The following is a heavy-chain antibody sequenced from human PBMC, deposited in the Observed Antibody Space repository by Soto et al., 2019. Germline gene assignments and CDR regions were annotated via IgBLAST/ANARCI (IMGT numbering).Heavy chain of an antibody. V-gene: IGHV2-5*02. D-gene: IGHD4-17*01. Sequence: QITLKESGPTLVKPTQTLTLTCTFSGFSLSTSGVGVGWIRQPPGKALEWLARIYWDDDKRYSPSLKSRLTNTKDTSKNQVVLTMTNMDPVDTATYCCAHSETTVPFDYWGQGTLVTVSS. J-gene: IGHJ4*02. CDR3: AHSETTVPFDY. CDR2: IYWDDDK. CDR1: GFSLSTSGVG.